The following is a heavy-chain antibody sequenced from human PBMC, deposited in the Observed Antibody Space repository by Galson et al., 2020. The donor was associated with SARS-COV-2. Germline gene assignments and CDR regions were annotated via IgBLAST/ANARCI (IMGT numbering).Heavy chain of an antibody. CDR3: ARSPPASTSGTSIYFDY. J-gene: IGHJ4*02. D-gene: IGHD3-10*01. CDR2: LDTSSTYI. V-gene: IGHV3-21*01. CDR1: GFAFSSYT. Sequence: GGSLSLSCAASGFAFSSYTMNWVRQAPGKGLEWVASLDTSSTYIYHADSLKGRFTISRDNAENSLYLQMNSLRAEDTAVYYCARSPPASTSGTSIYFDYWGQGTQVTVSS.